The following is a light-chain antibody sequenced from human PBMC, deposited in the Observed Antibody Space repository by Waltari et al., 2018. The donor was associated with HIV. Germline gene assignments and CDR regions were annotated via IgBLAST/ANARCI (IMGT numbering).Light chain of an antibody. V-gene: IGLV2-14*03. CDR3: GSYTTTSTLGV. J-gene: IGLJ2*01. CDR2: DVT. Sequence: QSALTQPASVSGSPGQSITLPSLGPTSAVRAYHYVSWYQHHPGNAPQLLIYDVTHRPSGISARFSGSKSGNTASLTISGLQADDEADYYCGSYTTTSTLGVFGGGTKLTVL. CDR1: TSAVRAYHY.